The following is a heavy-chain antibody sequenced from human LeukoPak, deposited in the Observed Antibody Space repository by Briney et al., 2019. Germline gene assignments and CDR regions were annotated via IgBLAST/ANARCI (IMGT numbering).Heavy chain of an antibody. CDR3: ARGRRNSHIVVVTAIKEYFQH. CDR2: INHSGST. V-gene: IGHV4-34*01. D-gene: IGHD2-21*02. J-gene: IGHJ1*01. Sequence: PSETLSLTCAVYGGSFSGYYWSWLRQPPGKGLEWIGEINHSGSTNYNPSLKSRVTISVDTSKNQFSLKLSSVTAADTAVYYCARGRRNSHIVVVTAIKEYFQHWGQGTLVTVSS. CDR1: GGSFSGYY.